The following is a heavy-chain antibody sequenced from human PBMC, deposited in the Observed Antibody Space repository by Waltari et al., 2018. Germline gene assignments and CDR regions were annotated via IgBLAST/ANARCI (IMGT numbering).Heavy chain of an antibody. Sequence: EVQLLESGGGLVQPGESLRLSCAASGFTFSTYAMNWVRPAPGKGLELGSTVENSGGRTFYAASVQGRFTISRDNLRNTVYLQMNSLRAEDTALYYCTKDRQSIQFEYWGQGILVTVSS. CDR2: VENSGGRT. CDR1: GFTFSTYA. CDR3: TKDRQSIQFEY. J-gene: IGHJ4*02. V-gene: IGHV3-23*01. D-gene: IGHD6-19*01.